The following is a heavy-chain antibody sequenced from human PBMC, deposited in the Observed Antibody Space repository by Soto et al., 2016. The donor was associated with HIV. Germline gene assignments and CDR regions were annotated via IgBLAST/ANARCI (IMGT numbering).Heavy chain of an antibody. Sequence: QLQLQESGPGLVKPSETLSLTCTVSGGSISSSSYYWGWIRQPPGKGLEWIGSIYYSGYTYYNPSLKSRVTISVDTSINQFSLKLSSVTAADTAVYYCARREFLQQLVDYWGQGTVVTVSS. J-gene: IGHJ4*02. CDR1: GGSISSSSYY. CDR3: ARREFLQQLVDY. CDR2: IYYSGYT. V-gene: IGHV4-39*01. D-gene: IGHD6-13*01.